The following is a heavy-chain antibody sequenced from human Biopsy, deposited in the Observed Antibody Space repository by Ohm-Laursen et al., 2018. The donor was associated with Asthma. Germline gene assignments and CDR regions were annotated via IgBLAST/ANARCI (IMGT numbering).Heavy chain of an antibody. CDR3: ARRITIFGVVQKDHGMDA. CDR1: GGSMTPTSHY. CDR2: ISYGGKT. V-gene: IGHV4-39*01. Sequence: SETLSLTCPVSGGSMTPTSHYWDWIRQAPGKGLEWIGYISYGGKTSYNPSLKNRVTISRDTSKNQFSLRLTSVTAADTAVYFCARRITIFGVVQKDHGMDAWGQGTTVIVPS. J-gene: IGHJ6*02. D-gene: IGHD3-3*01.